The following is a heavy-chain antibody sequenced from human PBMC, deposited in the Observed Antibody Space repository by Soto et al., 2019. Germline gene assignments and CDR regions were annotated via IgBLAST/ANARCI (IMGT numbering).Heavy chain of an antibody. D-gene: IGHD3-9*01. Sequence: QLQLQESGPGLVKPSETLSLTCTVSGGSISSSSYYWGWIRQPPGKGLEWIGSIYYSGSTYYNPSLKSRVPISVDTSKHQLSLKLSSVTAADTAVYYCARRPYYDILTGYPNYYYYYGMDVWGQGTTVTVSS. V-gene: IGHV4-39*01. J-gene: IGHJ6*02. CDR2: IYYSGST. CDR3: ARRPYYDILTGYPNYYYYYGMDV. CDR1: GGSISSSSYY.